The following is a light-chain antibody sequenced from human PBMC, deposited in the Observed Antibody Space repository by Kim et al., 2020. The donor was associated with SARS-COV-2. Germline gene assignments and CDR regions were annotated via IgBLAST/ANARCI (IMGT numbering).Light chain of an antibody. J-gene: IGLJ3*02. CDR3: ASFTSSTTWV. Sequence: GQSSTISCTGTSSAVGGYIHVSWYQQHPGKAPKLIIYDVNKRPSGASDRFSGSKSANTASLTISGLQAEDEAEYYCASFTSSTTWVFGGGTQLTVL. CDR1: SSAVGGYIH. CDR2: DVN. V-gene: IGLV2-14*04.